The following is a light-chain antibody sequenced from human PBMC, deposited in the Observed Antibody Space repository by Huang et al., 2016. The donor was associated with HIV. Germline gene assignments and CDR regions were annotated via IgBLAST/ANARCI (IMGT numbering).Light chain of an antibody. V-gene: IGKV3-15*01. Sequence: EIVLTQSPGTLSLSPGETATLSCRASQGITGNLAWYQQILGQPPMLLIYGAYTRAPNIPGRFSGSWSGTDFTLTITSLRSEYSAVYYWQQYNAWPSTWTFGQGTRMEIK. CDR2: GAY. CDR1: QGITGN. CDR3: QQYNAWPSTWT. J-gene: IGKJ1*01.